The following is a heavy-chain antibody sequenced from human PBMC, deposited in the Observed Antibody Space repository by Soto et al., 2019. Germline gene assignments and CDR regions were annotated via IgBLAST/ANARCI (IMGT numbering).Heavy chain of an antibody. Sequence: SETLSLTCTVSGGSISSYYWSWIRQPPGKGLEWIGYIYYSGSTNYNPSLKSRVTISVDTSKNQFSLKLSSVTAADTAVYYCATAPLRTAVAPTQIDYWGQGTLVTVSS. CDR2: IYYSGST. CDR1: GGSISSYY. D-gene: IGHD6-19*01. J-gene: IGHJ4*02. V-gene: IGHV4-59*01. CDR3: ATAPLRTAVAPTQIDY.